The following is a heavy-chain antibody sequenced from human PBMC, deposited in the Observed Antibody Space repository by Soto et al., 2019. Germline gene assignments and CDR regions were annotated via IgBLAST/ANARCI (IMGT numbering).Heavy chain of an antibody. CDR2: ISGSEDHI. Sequence: EVQLLESGGGLVQPGGSLRLSCVASGFPFSNYYMDWVRQAPGKGLEWVAVISGSEDHIHYADSVKGRFTLSRDNSMNTLYLQINRLRADDTAIYYCAKDLHWFAMDVWGQGTTVTVSS. D-gene: IGHD3-10*01. J-gene: IGHJ6*02. CDR3: AKDLHWFAMDV. V-gene: IGHV3-23*01. CDR1: GFPFSNYY.